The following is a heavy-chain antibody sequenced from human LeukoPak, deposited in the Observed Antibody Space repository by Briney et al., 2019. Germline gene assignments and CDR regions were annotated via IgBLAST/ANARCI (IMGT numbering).Heavy chain of an antibody. CDR3: AKDRTYGGSSQMGVDY. J-gene: IGHJ4*02. CDR1: GFTFSSYG. D-gene: IGHD4-23*01. CDR2: ISYDGSNK. V-gene: IGHV3-30*18. Sequence: GGSLRLSCAASGFTFSSYGMHWVRQAPGKGLEWVAVISYDGSNKYYADSVKGRFTISRDNSKNTLYLQMNSLRAEDTAVYYCAKDRTYGGSSQMGVDYWGQGTLVTVSS.